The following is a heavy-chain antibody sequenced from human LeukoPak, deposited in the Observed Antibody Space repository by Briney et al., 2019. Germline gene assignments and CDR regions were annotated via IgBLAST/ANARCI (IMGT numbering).Heavy chain of an antibody. V-gene: IGHV3-23*01. Sequence: PGGSLRLSCAASGFTFSSYGMSWVRPAPGEGLEWGSAISGSGGSTYYADSVKGRFTISRDDSKNTLYLQMNSLKTEDTAVYYCTTDFRYYSDSSGYLYFDYWGQGTLVTVSS. CDR2: ISGSGGST. J-gene: IGHJ4*02. CDR1: GFTFSSYG. CDR3: TTDFRYYSDSSGYLYFDY. D-gene: IGHD3-22*01.